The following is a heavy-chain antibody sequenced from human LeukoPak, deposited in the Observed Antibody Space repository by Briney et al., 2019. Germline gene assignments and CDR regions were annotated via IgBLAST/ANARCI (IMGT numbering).Heavy chain of an antibody. CDR1: GYTFTGYY. CDR3: ATGVATAFTY. D-gene: IGHD5-12*01. V-gene: IGHV1-2*02. CDR2: INPKSGDS. J-gene: IGHJ4*02. Sequence: ASVKVSCKASGYTFTGYYIHWVRQAPGQGLEWMAWINPKSGDSYSAPKFQGRVTMTRDTSISTASMEVSWLGSDDTAVYYCATGVATAFTYWGQGTLVTVSS.